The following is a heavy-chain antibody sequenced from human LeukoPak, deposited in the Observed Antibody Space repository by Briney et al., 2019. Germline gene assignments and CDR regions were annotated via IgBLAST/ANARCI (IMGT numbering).Heavy chain of an antibody. V-gene: IGHV4-39*07. D-gene: IGHD3-16*01. J-gene: IGHJ5*02. CDR1: GGSISSNNYY. CDR2: IYYSGST. CDR3: ARDSSDYDYVWGSYSWFDP. Sequence: SETLSLTCTVSGGSISSNNYYWGWIRQPPGKGLEWIGSIYYSGSTYYNPSLKSRVTISVDTSKNQFSLKLSSVTAADTAVYYCARDSSDYDYVWGSYSWFDPWGQGTLVTVSS.